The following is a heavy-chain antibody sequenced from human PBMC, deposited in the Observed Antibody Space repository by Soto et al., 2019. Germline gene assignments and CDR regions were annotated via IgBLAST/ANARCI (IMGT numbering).Heavy chain of an antibody. CDR3: ARGGLRAYYMDV. CDR1: GFTFTTYW. V-gene: IGHV3-74*01. CDR2: IESDGSST. J-gene: IGHJ6*03. D-gene: IGHD3-16*01. Sequence: VQLVESGGHLVQPGGSLRLSCAASGFTFTTYWMHWVRQAPGKGLVWVSRIESDGSSTNYADSVKGRFTISRDNAKNTLYLQMNSLGAEDTAVYYCARGGLRAYYMDVWGKGTTVTVSS.